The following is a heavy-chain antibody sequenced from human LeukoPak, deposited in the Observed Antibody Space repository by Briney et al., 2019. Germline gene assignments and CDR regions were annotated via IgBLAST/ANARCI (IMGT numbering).Heavy chain of an antibody. J-gene: IGHJ5*02. CDR3: SNYYGSGSYYMRGNWFDP. CDR2: ISGSGGST. D-gene: IGHD3-10*01. CDR1: GFTFSSYA. Sequence: GGSLRLSCAASGFTFSSYAMSWVRQAPGKGLEWVSAISGSGGSTYYADSVKGRFTISRDNSKNTLYLQMSSLRAEDTAVYYCSNYYGSGSYYMRGNWFDPWGQGTLVTVSS. V-gene: IGHV3-23*01.